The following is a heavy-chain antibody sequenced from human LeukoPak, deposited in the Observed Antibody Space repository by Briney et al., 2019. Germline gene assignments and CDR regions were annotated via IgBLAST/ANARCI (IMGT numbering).Heavy chain of an antibody. CDR2: INPSGGST. CDR1: GYTFTSYY. V-gene: IGHV1-46*01. Sequence: GASVKVSCKASGYTFTSYYMHWVRQAPGQGLEWMGIINPSGGSTSYAQKFQGRVTVTRDMSTSTVYMELSSLRSEDTAVYYCARVIGSSRQGPNWFDPWGQGTLVTVSS. CDR3: ARVIGSSRQGPNWFDP. D-gene: IGHD6-13*01. J-gene: IGHJ5*02.